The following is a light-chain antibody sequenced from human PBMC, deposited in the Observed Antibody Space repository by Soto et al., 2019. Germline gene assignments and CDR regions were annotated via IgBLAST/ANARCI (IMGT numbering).Light chain of an antibody. CDR3: QQYNRYWT. CDR1: QSIGRW. Sequence: GYRVTTTCRASQSIGRWLAWFQQKPGKAPNLLIYEASTLESGVPSRLSGSGSGTEFTLTISSLTSDDFASYYCQQYNRYWTFGEGTKVDI. CDR2: EAS. J-gene: IGKJ1*01. V-gene: IGKV1-5*03.